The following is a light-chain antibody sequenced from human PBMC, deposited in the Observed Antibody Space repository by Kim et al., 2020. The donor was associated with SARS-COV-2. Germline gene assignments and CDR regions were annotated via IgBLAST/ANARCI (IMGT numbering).Light chain of an antibody. CDR2: EDA. CDR3: QSYNRDNVI. CDR1: SGSIDDNY. Sequence: GKTVTISCTPSSGSIDDNYVPWYQQRPGSAPTTVIYEDAQRPSGVSDRFSGSIDNSSNSASLTISGLRTEDEADYYCQSYNRDNVIFGGGTQLTVL. V-gene: IGLV6-57*03. J-gene: IGLJ2*01.